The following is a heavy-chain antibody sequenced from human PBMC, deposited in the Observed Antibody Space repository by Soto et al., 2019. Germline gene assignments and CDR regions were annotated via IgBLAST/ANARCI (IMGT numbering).Heavy chain of an antibody. CDR3: ARGRVSSGWYRDY. Sequence: QVQLQQWGAGLLKPSETLSLTCTVYGGSFSGYYWSWIRQPPGKGLEWIGEINHSGSTNYNPSLKSRVTISVDTSKNQFSLKLNSVTAADTAVYFCARGRVSSGWYRDYWGQGTLVTVSS. D-gene: IGHD6-19*01. CDR2: INHSGST. CDR1: GGSFSGYY. J-gene: IGHJ4*02. V-gene: IGHV4-34*01.